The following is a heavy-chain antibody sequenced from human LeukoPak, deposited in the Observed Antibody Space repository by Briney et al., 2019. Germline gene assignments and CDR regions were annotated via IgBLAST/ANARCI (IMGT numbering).Heavy chain of an antibody. CDR1: GFTFSTYW. CDR3: AKAVMATGQWEGDY. CDR2: INGDGSST. J-gene: IGHJ4*02. Sequence: GGSLRLSCAASGFTFSTYWMHWVRQAPGKGPVWVSRINGDGSSTSYGDSVKGRFTISRDNAKNTLYLQMNGLRVEDTAVYYCAKAVMATGQWEGDYWGQGTLVTVSS. D-gene: IGHD5-24*01. V-gene: IGHV3-74*01.